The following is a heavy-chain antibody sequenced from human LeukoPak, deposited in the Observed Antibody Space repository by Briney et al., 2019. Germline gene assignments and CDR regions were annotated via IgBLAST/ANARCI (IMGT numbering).Heavy chain of an antibody. J-gene: IGHJ6*02. Sequence: PGGSLRLSCAASGFTFSSYAMSWVRQPPGKGLEWVASINHNGNVNYYVDSVKGRFTISRDNAKNSLYLQMSNLRAEDTAVYFCARGGGLDVWGQGATVTVSS. CDR3: ARGGGLDV. CDR1: GFTFSSYA. V-gene: IGHV3-7*03. D-gene: IGHD3-16*01. CDR2: INHNGNVN.